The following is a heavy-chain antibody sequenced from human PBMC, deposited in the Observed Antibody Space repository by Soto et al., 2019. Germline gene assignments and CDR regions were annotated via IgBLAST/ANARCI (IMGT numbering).Heavy chain of an antibody. D-gene: IGHD2-15*01. CDR1: GYTFTSYC. J-gene: IGHJ4*01. V-gene: IGHV1-18*01. Sequence: GAPVKGSCKASGYTFTSYCISWVRQAPGQGLEWMGSISAYTGKTTYQKKLQGRVTMTTDTSTSTAYMELRSLRPDHTAVYYCARDHGYCSGGSCYDYWG. CDR2: ISAYTGKT. CDR3: ARDHGYCSGGSCYDY.